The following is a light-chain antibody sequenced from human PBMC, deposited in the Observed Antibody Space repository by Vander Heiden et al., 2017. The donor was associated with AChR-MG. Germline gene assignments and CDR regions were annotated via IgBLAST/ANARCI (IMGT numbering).Light chain of an antibody. CDR3: MQTLQLPLT. CDR1: QSLLQSGGKTY. CDR2: DVS. Sequence: ALTQTPLPLSVTPRLPASISCKSPQSLLQSGGKTYLSWYLQKPGQSPQLLIYDVSYRSSGVPNRFSGSGSGTDFTLKISRVEAEDVGVYYCMQTLQLPLTFGGGTKVEIK. J-gene: IGKJ4*01. V-gene: IGKV2D-29*02.